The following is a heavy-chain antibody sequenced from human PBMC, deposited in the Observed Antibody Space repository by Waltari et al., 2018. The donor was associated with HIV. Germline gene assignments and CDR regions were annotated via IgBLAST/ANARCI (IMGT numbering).Heavy chain of an antibody. V-gene: IGHV3-7*04. CDR1: GFTFRSYR. J-gene: IGHJ4*02. CDR3: ARGGFYGSGSKVN. D-gene: IGHD3-10*01. CDR2: IKQDGSEK. Sequence: EVQLVESGGGLVQPGGSLRLSCAASGFTFRSYRMSWVRQAPGKGLEWVANIKQDGSEKYYVDSVNGRFTISRDNAENSLYLQMNSLRAEDTAVYYCARGGFYGSGSKVNWGQGTLVTVSS.